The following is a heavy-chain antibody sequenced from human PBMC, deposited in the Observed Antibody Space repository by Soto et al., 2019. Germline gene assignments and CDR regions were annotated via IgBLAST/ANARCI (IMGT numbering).Heavy chain of an antibody. CDR3: AKRPSGTTWGESDY. J-gene: IGHJ4*02. V-gene: IGHV1-18*04. D-gene: IGHD3-10*01. CDR1: GYIFSDYG. CDR2: ISGYSGNA. Sequence: QVQVMQSGAEVKKPGDSVKVSCKTSGYIFSDYGINWVRQAPGQGLEWMGWISGYSGNANLAQKFQGRVTMTTDKSTRTAYMEWRRLRSDDTAVYYCAKRPSGTTWGESDYWGQGTLVTVSS.